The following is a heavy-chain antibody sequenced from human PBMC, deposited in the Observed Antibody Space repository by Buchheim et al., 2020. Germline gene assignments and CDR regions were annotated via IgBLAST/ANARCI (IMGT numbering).Heavy chain of an antibody. Sequence: QVQLQESGPGLVKPSQTLSLTCTVSGVSISSGPFYWTWIRQQPGKGLEWIGSIHYTGLAYSSPSLSSRLSMSVDTSPNQFSLTLTAVTAADTAIYYCARDRGAHDYGPIDFWGQGAL. CDR3: ARDRGAHDYGPIDF. CDR2: IHYTGLA. CDR1: GVSISSGPFY. D-gene: IGHD4-17*01. V-gene: IGHV4-31*03. J-gene: IGHJ4*02.